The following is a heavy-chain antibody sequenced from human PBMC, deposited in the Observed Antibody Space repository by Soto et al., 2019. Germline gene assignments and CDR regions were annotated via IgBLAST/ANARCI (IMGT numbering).Heavy chain of an antibody. CDR3: ARDRATYYYDSSGYYPALGY. Sequence: QVQLVESGGGVVQPGRSLRLSCAASGFTCSSYGMHWVRQAPGKGLEWVAVIWYDGSNKYYADSVKGRFTISRDNSKNTLYLQMNSLRAEDTAVYYCARDRATYYYDSSGYYPALGYWGQGTLVTVS. V-gene: IGHV3-33*01. J-gene: IGHJ4*02. CDR1: GFTCSSYG. CDR2: IWYDGSNK. D-gene: IGHD3-22*01.